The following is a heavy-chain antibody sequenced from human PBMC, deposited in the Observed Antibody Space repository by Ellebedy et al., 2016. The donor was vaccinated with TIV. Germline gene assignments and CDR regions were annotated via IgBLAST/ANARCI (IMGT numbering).Heavy chain of an antibody. D-gene: IGHD4-23*01. CDR2: IIPIFGTA. CDR3: ARIYYGGRGRGNWFDP. CDR1: GGTFSSYA. Sequence: AASVKVSCKASGGTFSSYAISWVRQAPGQGLEWMGGIIPIFGTANYAQKFQGRVTITADDSTSTAEMELSSMRSEDTAGYYWARIYYGGRGRGNWFDPWGQGTLVTVSS. J-gene: IGHJ5*02. V-gene: IGHV1-69*13.